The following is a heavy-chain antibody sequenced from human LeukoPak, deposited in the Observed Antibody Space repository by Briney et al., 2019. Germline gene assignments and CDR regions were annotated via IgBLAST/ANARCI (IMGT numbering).Heavy chain of an antibody. CDR2: INHSGST. J-gene: IGHJ4*02. V-gene: IGHV4-34*01. CDR3: ASDYGSGIY. Sequence: SETLSLTCAVDGASLTGSYWNWIRQPPGRGLEWIGEINHSGSTNYNPSLKSRVTISVDTSKNQFSLKLSSVTAADTAVYYCASDYGSGIYWGQGTLVTVSS. D-gene: IGHD3-10*01. CDR1: GASLTGSY.